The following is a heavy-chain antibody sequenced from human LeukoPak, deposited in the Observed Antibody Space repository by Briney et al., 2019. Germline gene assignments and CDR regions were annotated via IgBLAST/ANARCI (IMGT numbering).Heavy chain of an antibody. CDR1: GFTFSNSW. CDR3: ARAGHYGSGTGTFDY. J-gene: IGHJ4*02. Sequence: GGSLRLSCAASGFTFSNSWMHWVRQIPGKGLVWVSRMNSDGTITTYADSVKGRFTISRDNDKNTLYLQMNSLRAEDTAVHYCARAGHYGSGTGTFDYWGQGTQVTVSS. V-gene: IGHV3-74*01. CDR2: MNSDGTIT. D-gene: IGHD3-10*01.